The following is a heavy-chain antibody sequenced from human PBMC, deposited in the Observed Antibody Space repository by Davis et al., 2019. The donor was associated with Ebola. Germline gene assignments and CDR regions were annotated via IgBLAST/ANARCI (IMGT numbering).Heavy chain of an antibody. CDR1: GFTFSSYG. D-gene: IGHD3-3*01. CDR2: IWYDGSNN. Sequence: GESLKISCAASGFTFSSYGMHWVRQAPGKGLEWVAVIWYDGSNNYYIDSVKGRLTISRDNSKNTLYLQMNSLRAEDTAVYYCARSGLSFGVVKYHYGMDVWGKGTTVTVSS. V-gene: IGHV3-33*01. CDR3: ARSGLSFGVVKYHYGMDV. J-gene: IGHJ6*04.